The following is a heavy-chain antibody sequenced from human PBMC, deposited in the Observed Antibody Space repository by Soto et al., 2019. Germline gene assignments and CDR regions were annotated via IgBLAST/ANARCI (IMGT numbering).Heavy chain of an antibody. V-gene: IGHV4-34*01. CDR2: INHSGST. CDR1: GGSFSGYY. D-gene: IGHD3-3*01. J-gene: IGHJ5*02. Sequence: QVQLQQWGAGLLKPSETLSLTCAVYGGSFSGYYWSWIRQPPGKGLEWIGEINHSGSTNYNPSLKSRVTLSVDTSKNQFALTLSSVTAADTAVYYCARGYYDFWSGYLPAWFDPWGQGTLVTVSS. CDR3: ARGYYDFWSGYLPAWFDP.